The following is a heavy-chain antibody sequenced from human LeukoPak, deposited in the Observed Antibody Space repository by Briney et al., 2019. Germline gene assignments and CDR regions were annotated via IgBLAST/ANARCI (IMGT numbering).Heavy chain of an antibody. J-gene: IGHJ4*02. CDR2: IIPIFGTA. Sequence: SVKVSCKASGGTFSSYAISWVRQAPGQGLEWMGGIIPIFGTANYAQKFQGRVTITTDESTSTAYMELSSLRSEDTAVYYCARYHYDSSGYAYYFDYWGQGTLVTVSS. D-gene: IGHD3-22*01. CDR3: ARYHYDSSGYAYYFDY. V-gene: IGHV1-69*05. CDR1: GGTFSSYA.